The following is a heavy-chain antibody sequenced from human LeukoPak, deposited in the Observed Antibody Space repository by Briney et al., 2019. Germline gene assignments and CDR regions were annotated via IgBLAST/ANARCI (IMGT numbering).Heavy chain of an antibody. CDR1: GFTFSDYY. J-gene: IGHJ3*02. CDR3: ARDPEPTYYDILTGYFAHAFDI. V-gene: IGHV3-11*04. D-gene: IGHD3-9*01. CDR2: ISSSGSTI. Sequence: GGSLRLSCAASGFTFSDYYMSWIRQAPGKGLEWVSYISSSGSTIYYADSVKGRFTISRDNAKNSLYLQMNSLRAEDTAVYYCARDPEPTYYDILTGYFAHAFDIWGQGTMVTVSS.